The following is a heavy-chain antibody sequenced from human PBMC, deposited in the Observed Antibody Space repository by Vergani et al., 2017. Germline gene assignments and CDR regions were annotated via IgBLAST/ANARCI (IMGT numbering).Heavy chain of an antibody. J-gene: IGHJ3*02. CDR1: GFTFSSYD. D-gene: IGHD2-15*01. CDR2: IGTAGDT. CDR3: ARDALITGSFDAFDI. V-gene: IGHV3-13*04. Sequence: EVQLVESGGGLVQPGGSLRLSCAASGFTFSSYDMHWVRQATGKGLEWVSAIGTAGDTYYPGSVKGRFTISRENAKNSLYLQMNSLRAGDTAVYYCARDALITGSFDAFDIWGQGTMVTVSS.